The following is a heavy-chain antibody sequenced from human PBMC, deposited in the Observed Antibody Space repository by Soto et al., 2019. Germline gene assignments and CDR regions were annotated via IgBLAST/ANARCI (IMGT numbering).Heavy chain of an antibody. CDR1: GGAFSGYY. CDR3: ARGRWGHCSGGSCYIPNYMDV. J-gene: IGHJ6*03. D-gene: IGHD2-15*01. CDR2: INHSGST. Sequence: SETLSLTCAVYGGAFSGYYWSWIRQPPGKGLEWIGEINHSGSTNYNPSLKSRVTISVDTSKNQFSLKLSSVTAADTAVYYCARGRWGHCSGGSCYIPNYMDVWGKGTTVT. V-gene: IGHV4-34*01.